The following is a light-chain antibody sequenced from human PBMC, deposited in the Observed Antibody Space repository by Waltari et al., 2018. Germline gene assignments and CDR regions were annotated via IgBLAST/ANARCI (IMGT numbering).Light chain of an antibody. CDR1: SLRSYY. Sequence: SSELTQDPAVSVALGQTVRITCQGDSLRSYYASWYQQKPGQAPVLVIYGKNNRPSGIPDRCAGSSSGNTASLTITGAQAEDEADYYCNSRDSSCNHLVFGGGTKLTVL. CDR3: NSRDSSCNHLV. CDR2: GKN. V-gene: IGLV3-19*01. J-gene: IGLJ3*02.